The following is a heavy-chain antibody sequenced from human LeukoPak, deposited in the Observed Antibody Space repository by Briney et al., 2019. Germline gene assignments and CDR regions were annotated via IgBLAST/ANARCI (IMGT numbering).Heavy chain of an antibody. CDR3: TRLGRSGWFKNWFDP. V-gene: IGHV5-51*01. J-gene: IGHJ5*02. CDR1: GYSFTSYW. CDR2: IYPGDSDT. D-gene: IGHD6-19*01. Sequence: GESLKISCKGSGYSFTSYWIGWVRQMPGKGLAWMGIIYPGDSDTRYSPSFQGQVTISADKSISTAYLQWSSLKASDTAMYYCTRLGRSGWFKNWFDPWGQGTLVTVSS.